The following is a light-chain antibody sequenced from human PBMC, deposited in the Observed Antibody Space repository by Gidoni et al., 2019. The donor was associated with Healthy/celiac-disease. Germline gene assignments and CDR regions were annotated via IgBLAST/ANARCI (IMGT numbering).Light chain of an antibody. CDR2: SNN. V-gene: IGLV1-44*01. CDR1: SSNIGSNT. CDR3: AAWDDSLNGPVV. Sequence: QSVLPQPPSASGTPGQRVTIPCSGSSSNIGSNTVNWYQQHPGTAPKLLIYSNNQRPAGVPDRFSGSKSGTSASLASSGLQSEDEADYYCAAWDDSLNGPVVFGGGTKLTVL. J-gene: IGLJ2*01.